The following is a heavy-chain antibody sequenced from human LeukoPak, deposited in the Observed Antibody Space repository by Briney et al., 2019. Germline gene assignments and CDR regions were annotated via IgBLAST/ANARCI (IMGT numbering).Heavy chain of an antibody. J-gene: IGHJ5*02. Sequence: GGSLRLSCAASGFTFSSYSMNWVRQAPGKGLEWVSYISSSSTIYYADSVKGRFTISRDNAKNSLYLQMNSLRDEDTAVYYCARDFVPSITMVRERWFDPWGQGTLVTVSS. CDR1: GFTFSSYS. V-gene: IGHV3-48*02. D-gene: IGHD3-10*01. CDR2: ISSSSTI. CDR3: ARDFVPSITMVRERWFDP.